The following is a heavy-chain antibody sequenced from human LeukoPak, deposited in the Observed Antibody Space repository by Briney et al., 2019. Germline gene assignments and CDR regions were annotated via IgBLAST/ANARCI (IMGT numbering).Heavy chain of an antibody. CDR3: ARDFDSSGYYVY. Sequence: SETLSLTCAVYGGSFSGYYWSWIRQPPGKGLEWIGEINHSGSTNYNPSLKSRVTISVDTSKNQFSLKLSSVTAADTAVYYCARDFDSSGYYVYWGQGTLVTVSS. CDR1: GGSFSGYY. J-gene: IGHJ4*02. D-gene: IGHD3-22*01. V-gene: IGHV4-34*01. CDR2: INHSGST.